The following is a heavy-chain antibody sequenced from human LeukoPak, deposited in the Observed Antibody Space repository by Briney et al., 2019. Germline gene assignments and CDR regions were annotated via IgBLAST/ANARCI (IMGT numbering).Heavy chain of an antibody. CDR2: INSDGSTT. CDR3: AREKRIAAAGNSLDY. V-gene: IGHV3-74*01. Sequence: QPGGSLRLSCAASGFTFSSYWMHWVRQAPGKGLVWVSRINSDGSTTSYADSVKGRFTISRDNAKNTLYLQMNSLRAEDTAVYYCAREKRIAAAGNSLDYWGQGTLVTVSS. D-gene: IGHD6-13*01. CDR1: GFTFSSYW. J-gene: IGHJ4*02.